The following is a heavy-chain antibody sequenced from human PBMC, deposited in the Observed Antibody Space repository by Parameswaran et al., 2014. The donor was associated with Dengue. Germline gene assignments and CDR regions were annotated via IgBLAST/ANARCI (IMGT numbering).Heavy chain of an antibody. CDR2: INHSGST. Sequence: KGLEWIGEINHSGSTNYNPSLKSRVTISVDTSKNQFSLKLSSVTAADTAVYYCARGRRAWYQLQSYYFDYWARNLVTVSS. D-gene: IGHD2-2*01. J-gene: IGHJ4*01. CDR3: ARGRRAWYQLQSYYFDY. V-gene: IGHV4-34*01.